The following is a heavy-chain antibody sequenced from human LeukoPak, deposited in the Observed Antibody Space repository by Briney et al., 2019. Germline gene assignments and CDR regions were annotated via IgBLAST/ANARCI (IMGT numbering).Heavy chain of an antibody. CDR3: ARDVLAAGATGTFDI. V-gene: IGHV3-7*03. CDR2: IKQDGSEK. CDR1: GFTFSSYA. D-gene: IGHD1-14*01. Sequence: GGSLRLSRAVSGFTFSSYAMNWVRQAPGKGLEWVANIKQDGSEKYYVDSVKGRFTISRDNAKTSLYLQMNSLRAEDTAVYYCARDVLAAGATGTFDIWGQGTMVTVSS. J-gene: IGHJ3*02.